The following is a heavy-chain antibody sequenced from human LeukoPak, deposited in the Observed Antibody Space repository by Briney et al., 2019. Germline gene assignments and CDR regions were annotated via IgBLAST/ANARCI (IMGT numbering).Heavy chain of an antibody. CDR3: ARAGVVGAPAWVDV. CDR1: GGTFSSYA. Sequence: GASVKVSCKASGGTFSSYAISWVRQAPGHGLEWMGWISGYNGNTNYAQKVQGRVTMTTDTSTSTAYMELRSLRSDDTAVYYCARAGVVGAPAWVDVWGQGTTVTVSS. V-gene: IGHV1-18*01. J-gene: IGHJ6*02. CDR2: ISGYNGNT. D-gene: IGHD1-26*01.